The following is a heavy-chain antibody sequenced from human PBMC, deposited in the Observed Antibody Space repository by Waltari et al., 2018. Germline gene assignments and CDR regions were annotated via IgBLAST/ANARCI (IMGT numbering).Heavy chain of an antibody. V-gene: IGHV4-59*01. CDR3: ASGGGKTFKKQNHFDY. CDR1: GGSISSYY. J-gene: IGHJ4*02. CDR2: IYYSGST. Sequence: QVQLQESGPGLVKPSETLSLTCTVSGGSISSYYWSWIRQPPGKGLEWIGYIYYSGSTNYNPSLKSRVTISVDTSKNQFSLKLSSVTAADTAVYYCASGGGKTFKKQNHFDYWGQGTLVTVSS. D-gene: IGHD3-16*01.